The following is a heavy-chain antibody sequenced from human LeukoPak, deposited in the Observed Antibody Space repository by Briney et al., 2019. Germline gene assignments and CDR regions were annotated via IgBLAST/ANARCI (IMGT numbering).Heavy chain of an antibody. CDR3: ARDGRGRYYYGSGTAGYYYYYMDV. CDR1: GYTFTGYY. CDR2: INPNSGGT. Sequence: ASVKVSCKASGYTFTGYYMHWVRQAPGQGLEWMGWINPNSGGTNYAQKFQGRVTMTRDTSISTAYMELSRLRSDDTAVYYCARDGRGRYYYGSGTAGYYYYYMDVWGKGTTVTISS. V-gene: IGHV1-2*02. J-gene: IGHJ6*03. D-gene: IGHD3-10*01.